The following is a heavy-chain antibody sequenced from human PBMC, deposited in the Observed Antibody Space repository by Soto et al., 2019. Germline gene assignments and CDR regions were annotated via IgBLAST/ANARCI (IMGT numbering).Heavy chain of an antibody. J-gene: IGHJ6*02. D-gene: IGHD2-8*02. Sequence: EVHLLESGGGLVQPGGSLRLSCAASGFTFSSYAMAWVRQAPRKGPEWVATISGGDDTTYYADSVKGRFTISRDNFKNSLYLQMTSLRAQDTAIYYCVKDWTGSTCPCLDVWGQGTTVTVSS. CDR3: VKDWTGSTCPCLDV. CDR1: GFTFSSYA. CDR2: ISGGDDTT. V-gene: IGHV3-23*01.